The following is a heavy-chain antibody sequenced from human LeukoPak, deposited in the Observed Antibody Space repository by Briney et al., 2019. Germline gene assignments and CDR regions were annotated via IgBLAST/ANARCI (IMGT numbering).Heavy chain of an antibody. D-gene: IGHD1-26*01. Sequence: SETLSLTCTVSGGSISSGSYYWSWIRQPAGKGLEWIGRIYTSGSTNYNPSLKSRVTISVDTSKNQFSLKLSSVTAADTAVYYCARRRGSYYGYWGQGTLVTVSS. V-gene: IGHV4-61*02. J-gene: IGHJ4*02. CDR1: GGSISSGSYY. CDR3: ARRRGSYYGY. CDR2: IYTSGST.